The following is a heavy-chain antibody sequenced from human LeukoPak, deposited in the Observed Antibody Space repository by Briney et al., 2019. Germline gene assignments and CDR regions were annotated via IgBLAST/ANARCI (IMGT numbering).Heavy chain of an antibody. J-gene: IGHJ6*02. Sequence: SETLSLTCTVSGGSISSYYWSWIRQPPGKGLEWIGYIYYSGSTNYNPSLKSRVTISLDTSTNQFSLKLNSVTAADTAMYYCARMDGGDTYPPYYYYGMDVWGQGTTVTVSS. D-gene: IGHD2-21*02. V-gene: IGHV4-59*01. CDR1: GGSISSYY. CDR3: ARMDGGDTYPPYYYYGMDV. CDR2: IYYSGST.